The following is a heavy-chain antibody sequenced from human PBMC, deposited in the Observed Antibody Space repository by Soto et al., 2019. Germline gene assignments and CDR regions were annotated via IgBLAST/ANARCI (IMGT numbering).Heavy chain of an antibody. CDR1: GDSFTNSW. CDR2: IYPGDSDI. Sequence: GESLKISCKGSGDSFTNSWIGWVRQKSGEGLEWMGIIYPGDSDIRYSPSFEGQVTISADKSISTAYLQWSSLKASDTAKYYCESPTPPAYYYYAMDVWGQGTTVTVS. J-gene: IGHJ6*02. CDR3: ESPTPPAYYYYAMDV. D-gene: IGHD2-15*01. V-gene: IGHV5-51*01.